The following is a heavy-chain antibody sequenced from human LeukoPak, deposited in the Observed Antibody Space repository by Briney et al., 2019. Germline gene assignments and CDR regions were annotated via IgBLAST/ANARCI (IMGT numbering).Heavy chain of an antibody. Sequence: GASVKVSCKASGGTFSSYAISWVRQAPGQGLEWMGGIIPIFGTANYAQKFQGRVTITADKSTSTAYMELSSLRSEDTAVYYCATTVTTVPYFDYWGQGTLVTVSS. CDR3: ATTVTTVPYFDY. V-gene: IGHV1-69*06. J-gene: IGHJ4*02. CDR1: GGTFSSYA. CDR2: IIPIFGTA. D-gene: IGHD4-17*01.